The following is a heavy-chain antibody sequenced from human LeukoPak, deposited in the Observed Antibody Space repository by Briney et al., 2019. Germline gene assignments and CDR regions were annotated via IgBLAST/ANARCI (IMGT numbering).Heavy chain of an antibody. Sequence: KASGTLSLTCTVSGGSISSGGYYWSWLRQHPGKGLEWIGYIYYSGSTYYIPSLKSRVTISVDTSKNHFSLKLSSVTAADTAVYYCARLGIDRYLPIAKRCFDPWGQGTQVTFSS. D-gene: IGHD1-26*01. CDR1: GGSISSGGYY. J-gene: IGHJ5*02. CDR2: IYYSGST. V-gene: IGHV4-31*03. CDR3: ARLGIDRYLPIAKRCFDP.